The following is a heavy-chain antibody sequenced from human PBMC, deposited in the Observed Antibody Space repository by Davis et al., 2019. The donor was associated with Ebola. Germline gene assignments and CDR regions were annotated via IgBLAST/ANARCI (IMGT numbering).Heavy chain of an antibody. CDR1: GFTFDDYA. Sequence: SLKISCAASGFTFDDYAMHWVRQAPGKGLEWVSGISWNSGSIGYADSVKGRFTISRDNAKNSLYLQMNSLRAEDTALYYCAKPAGDGSGSSDYWGQGTLVTVSS. D-gene: IGHD3-10*01. CDR2: ISWNSGSI. V-gene: IGHV3-9*01. CDR3: AKPAGDGSGSSDY. J-gene: IGHJ4*02.